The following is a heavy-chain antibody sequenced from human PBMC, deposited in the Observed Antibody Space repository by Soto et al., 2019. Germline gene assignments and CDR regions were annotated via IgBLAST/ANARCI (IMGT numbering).Heavy chain of an antibody. CDR3: ARDEFYTNIFGVVIPIHYYYSGMDV. Sequence: PGVSLRLSCAASGFTFSSYAMHWVRQSPGKGLEWVAVISYDGSNKYYADSVKGRFTISRDNSKNTLYLQMNSLRAEDTAVYYCARDEFYTNIFGVVIPIHYYYSGMDVWGQRTTVTVSS. D-gene: IGHD3-3*01. CDR1: GFTFSSYA. CDR2: ISYDGSNK. V-gene: IGHV3-30-3*01. J-gene: IGHJ6*02.